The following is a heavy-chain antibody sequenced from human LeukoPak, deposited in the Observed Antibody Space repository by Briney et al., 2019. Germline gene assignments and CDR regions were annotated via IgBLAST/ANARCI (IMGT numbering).Heavy chain of an antibody. V-gene: IGHV3-23*01. CDR2: IGGSGAST. CDR3: ARPFPGGSGSYYIDY. Sequence: GGSLRLSCAASGFTFSSYAMKWVRQAPGKGLEWVSTIGGSGASTYYADSVKGRFTISRDNAKNSLYLQMNSLRAEDTAVYYCARPFPGGSGSYYIDYWGQGTLVTVSS. CDR1: GFTFSSYA. J-gene: IGHJ4*02. D-gene: IGHD3-10*01.